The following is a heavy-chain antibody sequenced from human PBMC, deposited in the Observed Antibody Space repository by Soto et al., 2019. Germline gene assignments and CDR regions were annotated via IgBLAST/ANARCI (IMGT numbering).Heavy chain of an antibody. D-gene: IGHD3-9*01. CDR1: GFTFRSYA. J-gene: IGHJ4*02. CDR2: IEGGGAGS. Sequence: EVQLLESGGGLVQPGGSLRLSCAASGFTFRSYAMSWVRQAPGRGLECVSSIEGGGAGSYYADSVKGRFTISRDNSKNTLDLQMNSLRAEDTAVYYCAKGDILTGSKEGWDYWGQGTLVTVSS. CDR3: AKGDILTGSKEGWDY. V-gene: IGHV3-23*01.